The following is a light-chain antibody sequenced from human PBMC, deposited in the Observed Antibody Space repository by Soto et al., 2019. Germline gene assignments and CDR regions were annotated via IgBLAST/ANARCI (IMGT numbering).Light chain of an antibody. CDR3: MQSLQTPLT. J-gene: IGKJ4*01. Sequence: DIVMTQSPLSLPVTPGEPASISCRSSQSLLHSNGYKYLDWYLQKPGQSPQLLIYLGSHRASGVADRFSGSGSGTDFTLKISRVEAEDVGVYYCMQSLQTPLTFGGGTKVEIK. CDR2: LGS. V-gene: IGKV2-28*01. CDR1: QSLLHSNGYKY.